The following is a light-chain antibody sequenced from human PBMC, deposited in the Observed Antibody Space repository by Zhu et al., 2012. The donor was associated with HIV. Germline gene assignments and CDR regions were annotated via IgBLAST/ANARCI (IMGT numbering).Light chain of an antibody. Sequence: AIQMTQSPSSLSASVGDRIIITCRASQGVGNDLGWYQQEPGRAPKLLIYSISTLQNGVPSRFSGSGSGTDFTLTITSLQPEDFATYYCLQDHDYPFTFGQGTNLERK. CDR3: LQDHDYPFT. CDR1: QGVGND. V-gene: IGKV1-6*01. CDR2: SIS. J-gene: IGKJ2*01.